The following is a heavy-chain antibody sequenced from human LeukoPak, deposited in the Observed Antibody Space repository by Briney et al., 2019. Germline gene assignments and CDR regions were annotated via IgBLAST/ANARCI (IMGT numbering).Heavy chain of an antibody. CDR3: AKKVGRYCSGGSCSAPFDY. CDR1: GFTFSSYA. J-gene: IGHJ4*02. Sequence: GGSLRLSCAASGFTFSSYAMSWVRQAPGKGLEWVSAISGSGGSTYYADSVKGRFTIPRDNSKNTLYLQMNSLRAEDTAVYYCAKKVGRYCSGGSCSAPFDYWGQGTLVTVSS. D-gene: IGHD2-15*01. V-gene: IGHV3-23*01. CDR2: ISGSGGST.